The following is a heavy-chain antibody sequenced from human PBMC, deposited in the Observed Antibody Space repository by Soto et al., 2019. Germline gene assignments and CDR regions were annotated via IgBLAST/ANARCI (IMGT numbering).Heavy chain of an antibody. Sequence: PGESLKISCKGSGYSFTSYWIGWVRQMPGRGLECMGIIYPGDSDTRYSPSFQGQVTISADKSISTAYLQWGSLKASDTAMYYCARHPVQYYYDSSGPDYWGQGTLVTVSS. CDR3: ARHPVQYYYDSSGPDY. CDR2: IYPGDSDT. J-gene: IGHJ4*02. V-gene: IGHV5-51*01. CDR1: GYSFTSYW. D-gene: IGHD3-22*01.